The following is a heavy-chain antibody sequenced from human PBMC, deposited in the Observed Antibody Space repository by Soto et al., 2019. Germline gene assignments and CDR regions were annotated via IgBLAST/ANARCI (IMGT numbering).Heavy chain of an antibody. V-gene: IGHV3-74*01. CDR1: GFTFSNYW. CDR3: ARGGFDYCQGRVDV. J-gene: IGHJ6*04. CDR2: TKSDGSGT. D-gene: IGHD3-10*01. Sequence: EVQLVESGGGLLQPGGSLTLSCTASGFTFSNYWMHWVRQAPGKGLVWVSRTKSDGSGTSYTDSVKGRFTISRDNAYNTLYLQMSNLRAEDTAVYYCARGGFDYCQGRVDVWGKGTTVIVSS.